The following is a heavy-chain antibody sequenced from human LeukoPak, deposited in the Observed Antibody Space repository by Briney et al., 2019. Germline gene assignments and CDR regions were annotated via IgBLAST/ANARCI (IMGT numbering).Heavy chain of an antibody. Sequence: PGGSLRLSCSASGFIFSNYWMTWVRQAPGKGLEWVSAISGSGGSTYYADSVKGRFTISRDNSKNTLYLQMNSLRAEDTAVYYCATKIFLAGFDYWGQGTLVTVSS. D-gene: IGHD3-3*01. CDR2: ISGSGGST. CDR1: GFIFSNYW. J-gene: IGHJ4*02. CDR3: ATKIFLAGFDY. V-gene: IGHV3-23*01.